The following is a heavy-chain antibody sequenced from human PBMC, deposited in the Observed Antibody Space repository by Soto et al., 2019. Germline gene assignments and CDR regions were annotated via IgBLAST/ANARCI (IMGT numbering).Heavy chain of an antibody. CDR3: AREGSGYNF. V-gene: IGHV1-69*13. CDR2: IIPVFGRP. CDR1: GGTFSSFG. J-gene: IGHJ1*01. D-gene: IGHD5-12*01. Sequence: ASVKVSCKASGGTFSSFGISWVRQAPGQELEWMGGIIPVFGRPNYAQRFRGRLTITADESTSTSYMELIDLGSEDTAVYYCAREGSGYNFWGQGTQVTVS.